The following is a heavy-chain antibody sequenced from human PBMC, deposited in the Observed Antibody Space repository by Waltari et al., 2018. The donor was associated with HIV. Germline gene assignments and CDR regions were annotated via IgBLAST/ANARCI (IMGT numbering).Heavy chain of an antibody. Sequence: QVQLVQSGAEMKMPESSVKVSCKASGGAFSSYTISRGRQAPGQGLEWMGGIIPKFGATNYAQKFQGRVTISADESTSTVYLELTSLRSDDTAVYHCARGGCSGRTCYSKSFDLWGQGTMVTVSS. V-gene: IGHV1-69*01. D-gene: IGHD2-15*01. J-gene: IGHJ3*01. CDR2: IIPKFGAT. CDR1: GGAFSSYT. CDR3: ARGGCSGRTCYSKSFDL.